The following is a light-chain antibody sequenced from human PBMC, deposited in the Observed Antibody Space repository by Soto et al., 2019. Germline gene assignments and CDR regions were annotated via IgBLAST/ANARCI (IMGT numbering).Light chain of an antibody. J-gene: IGLJ1*01. Sequence: QSALTQPASVSGSPGQSITISCTGTSSDVGGFNYVSWYQQHPGKATKLMIYDVTNRPSGVSYRFSGSKSGNTASLTISGLQAEDEDDYYCNSYTSSSTNVFGNGTKVTVL. CDR2: DVT. CDR3: NSYTSSSTNV. V-gene: IGLV2-14*03. CDR1: SSDVGGFNY.